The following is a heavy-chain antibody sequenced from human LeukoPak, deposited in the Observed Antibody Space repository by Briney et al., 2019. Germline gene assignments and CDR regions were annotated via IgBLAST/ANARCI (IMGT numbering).Heavy chain of an antibody. V-gene: IGHV3-21*01. J-gene: IGHJ4*02. D-gene: IGHD5-24*01. CDR3: ARARRDGYNFVY. CDR2: ISSSSSYI. CDR1: GFTFSSYS. Sequence: NAGGSLRLSCAASGFTFSSYSMNWVRQAPGKGLEWVSSISSSSSYIYYADSVKGRFTISRDNAKNSLYLQMDSLRAEDTAVYYCARARRDGYNFVYWGQGTLVTVSS.